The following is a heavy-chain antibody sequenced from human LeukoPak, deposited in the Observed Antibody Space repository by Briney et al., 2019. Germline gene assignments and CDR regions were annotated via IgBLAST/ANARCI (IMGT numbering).Heavy chain of an antibody. J-gene: IGHJ6*02. CDR2: IWYDGSNK. D-gene: IGHD6-19*01. V-gene: IGHV3-33*08. CDR3: ARDVIAVAGYYYYGMDV. Sequence: GGSLRLSCAASGFTFSNYYMSWVRQAPGKGLEWVAVIWYDGSNKYYADSVKGRFTISRDNSKNTLYLQMNSLRAEDTAVYYCARDVIAVAGYYYYGMDVWGQGTTVTVSS. CDR1: GFTFSNYY.